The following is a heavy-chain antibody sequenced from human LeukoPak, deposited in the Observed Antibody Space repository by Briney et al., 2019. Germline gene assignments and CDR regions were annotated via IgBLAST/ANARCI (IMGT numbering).Heavy chain of an antibody. CDR2: IYYSGST. V-gene: IGHV4-39*02. D-gene: IGHD6-13*01. CDR3: AREYSSSWYYYYGMDV. CDR1: GASISSNSYY. J-gene: IGHJ6*02. Sequence: SETLSLTCTVSGASISSNSYYWGWIRQPPGKGLEWIASIYYSGSTYYNPSLKSRVTISVDTPKNQFSLKLSSVTAADTAVYYCAREYSSSWYYYYGMDVWGQGTTVTVSS.